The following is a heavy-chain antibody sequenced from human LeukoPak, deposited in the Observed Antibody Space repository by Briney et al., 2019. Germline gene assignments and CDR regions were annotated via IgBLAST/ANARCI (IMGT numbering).Heavy chain of an antibody. CDR3: ARDLGAVAGQFWFDP. J-gene: IGHJ5*02. CDR2: ISAYNGNT. CDR1: GYTFTSYG. Sequence: GASVKVSCKASGYTFTSYGISWVRQAPGQGLEWMGWISAYNGNTNYAQKLQGRVTMTRDTSISTAYMELSRLRSDDTAVYYCARDLGAVAGQFWFDPWGQGTLVTVSS. D-gene: IGHD6-19*01. V-gene: IGHV1-18*01.